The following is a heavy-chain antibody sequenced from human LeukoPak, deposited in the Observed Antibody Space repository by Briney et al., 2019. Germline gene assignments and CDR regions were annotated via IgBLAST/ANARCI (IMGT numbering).Heavy chain of an antibody. CDR2: ISSSGSTI. D-gene: IGHD5-12*01. CDR1: GFTFSNYA. J-gene: IGHJ4*02. CDR3: ARDKSGYSGYDALDY. Sequence: GGSLRLSCAASGFTFSNYAMSWVRQAPGKGLEWVSYISSSGSTINYADSVKGRFTISRDNAKNSLYLEMNSLRVEDTAVYYCARDKSGYSGYDALDYWGQGTLVTVSS. V-gene: IGHV3-48*03.